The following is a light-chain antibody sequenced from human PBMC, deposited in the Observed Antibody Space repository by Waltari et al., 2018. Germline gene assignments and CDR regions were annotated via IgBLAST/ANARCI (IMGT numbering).Light chain of an antibody. CDR2: GAS. Sequence: EIVLTQSPGTLSLSPGERATLSCRASQTVTSISLSWYQQKPGQAPRLRIYGASTRATGIPNRFSGRGSGTDFTLTISRLEPEDFAVDYCQKYHGIVLTFGGGTKAEI. CDR1: QTVTSIS. J-gene: IGKJ4*01. CDR3: QKYHGIVLT. V-gene: IGKV3-20*01.